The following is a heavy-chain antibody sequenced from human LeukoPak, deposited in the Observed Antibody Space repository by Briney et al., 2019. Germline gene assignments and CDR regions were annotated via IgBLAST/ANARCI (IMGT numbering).Heavy chain of an antibody. V-gene: IGHV1-69*05. J-gene: IGHJ4*02. D-gene: IGHD2-8*01. Sequence: SVKVSCKASGGTFSSYAISWVRQAPGQGLEWMGGIIPIFGTANYAQKFQGRVTITTDESTSTAYMELSSLRSEDTAVYYCARDHCTNGVCRHFDYWGQGTLVTVSS. CDR1: GGTFSSYA. CDR3: ARDHCTNGVCRHFDY. CDR2: IIPIFGTA.